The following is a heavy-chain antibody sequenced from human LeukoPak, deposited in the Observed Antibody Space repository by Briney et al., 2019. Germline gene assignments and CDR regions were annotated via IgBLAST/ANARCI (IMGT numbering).Heavy chain of an antibody. J-gene: IGHJ4*02. Sequence: PGGSLRLSCAASGFSFSRFYMSWVRQTPGKALEWISYIPTSGISVQYADSVRGRFTASRDDAMNSLHLQMDSLRVEDTAVYYCTRAEGLGPGAHSDQWGQGALVIVSS. V-gene: IGHV3-11*01. CDR1: GFSFSRFY. CDR3: TRAEGLGPGAHSDQ. CDR2: IPTSGISV.